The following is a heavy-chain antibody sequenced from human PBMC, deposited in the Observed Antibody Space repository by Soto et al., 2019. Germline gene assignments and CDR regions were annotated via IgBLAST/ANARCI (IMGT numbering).Heavy chain of an antibody. J-gene: IGHJ4*02. CDR1: GGSVSSGSYY. V-gene: IGHV4-61*01. D-gene: IGHD6-19*01. CDR3: ARDLSSGWDPYYFDY. CDR2: IYYSGST. Sequence: SETLSLTCTVSGGSVSSGSYYWSWIRQPPGKGLEWIGYIYYSGSTNYNPSLRSRVTISVDTSKNQFSLKLSSVTAADTAVYYCARDLSSGWDPYYFDYWGQGTLVTVSS.